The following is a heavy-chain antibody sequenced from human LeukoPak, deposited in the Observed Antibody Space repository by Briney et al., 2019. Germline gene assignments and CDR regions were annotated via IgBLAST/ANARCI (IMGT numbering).Heavy chain of an antibody. CDR3: ARDTAFDI. Sequence: SETLSLTCTVSGGSISSGDYYWSWIRQPPGKGLEYIGYIYYSGSTYYNPSLKSRVTISEDTSKNQFSLQLNSVTAADTAVYYCARDTAFDIWGQGTMVTVSS. CDR2: IYYSGST. J-gene: IGHJ3*02. CDR1: GGSISSGDYY. V-gene: IGHV4-30-4*08.